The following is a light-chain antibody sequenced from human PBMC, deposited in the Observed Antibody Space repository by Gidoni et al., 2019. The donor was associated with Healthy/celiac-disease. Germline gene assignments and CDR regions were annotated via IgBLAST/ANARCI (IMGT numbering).Light chain of an antibody. J-gene: IGLJ2*01. Sequence: SALTQPRSVSWSPGQSVTISCTGTSLDVGGYTYVYWYQQHPGKAPTLMIYDVSKRPSGVPDRFSCSKSGNTASRTISGLQAEDEADYYCCSYAGSYTYVVFGGGTKLTVL. CDR2: DVS. V-gene: IGLV2-11*01. CDR1: SLDVGGYTY. CDR3: CSYAGSYTYVV.